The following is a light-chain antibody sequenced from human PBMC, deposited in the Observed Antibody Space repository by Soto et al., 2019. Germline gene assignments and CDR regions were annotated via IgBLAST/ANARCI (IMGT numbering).Light chain of an antibody. CDR2: GAS. CDR3: QQYGSSTTWT. V-gene: IGKV3-20*01. Sequence: EIVLTQSPATLSLSPGERATLSCRASQSVSSSYLAWDQQKPGQAPRLLIYGASSRASGNPDRFSGSGSGTDFTLTISRLEAEDFAVYYCQQYGSSTTWTFGQGTKVEIK. CDR1: QSVSSSY. J-gene: IGKJ1*01.